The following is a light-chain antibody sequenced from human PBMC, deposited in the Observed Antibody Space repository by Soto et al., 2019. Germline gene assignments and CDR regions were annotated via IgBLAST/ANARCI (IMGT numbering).Light chain of an antibody. Sequence: EIVLTQSPATLSLSPGERATLSCRASQSVSNYLAWYQQKPGQAPRLLIYDASNRATGIPARFSGSGSGTDFTLTISSLEPEAFAVSYCQQRSNWRGLTFGGGTKVEIK. CDR1: QSVSNY. CDR2: DAS. J-gene: IGKJ4*01. CDR3: QQRSNWRGLT. V-gene: IGKV3-11*01.